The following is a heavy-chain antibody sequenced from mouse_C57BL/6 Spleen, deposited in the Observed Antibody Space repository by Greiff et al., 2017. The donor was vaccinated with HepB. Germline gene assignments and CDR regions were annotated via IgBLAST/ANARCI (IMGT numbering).Heavy chain of an antibody. V-gene: IGHV1-22*01. CDR2: INPNNGGT. CDR3: ARALGRGYFDY. Sequence: EVKLMESGPELVKPGASVKMSCKASGYTFTDYNMHWVKQSHGKSLEWIGYINPNNGGTSYNQKFKGKATLTVNKSSSTAYMELRSLTSEDSAVYYCARALGRGYFDYWGQGTTLTVSS. D-gene: IGHD4-1*01. J-gene: IGHJ2*01. CDR1: GYTFTDYN.